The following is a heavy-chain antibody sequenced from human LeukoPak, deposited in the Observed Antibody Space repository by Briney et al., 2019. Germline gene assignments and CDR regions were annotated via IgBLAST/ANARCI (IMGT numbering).Heavy chain of an antibody. Sequence: AGGSLRLSCTASGFTFSSYDMNWVRQAPGKGLEWVSYISTISSTKYYADSVKGRFTISRDNAKNSLYLQMNRLRDEDTGVYYCARGKIGYYYGDYDGYWGQGTLVTVSS. CDR1: GFTFSSYD. CDR3: ARGKIGYYYGDYDGY. CDR2: ISTISSTK. V-gene: IGHV3-48*02. D-gene: IGHD4-17*01. J-gene: IGHJ4*02.